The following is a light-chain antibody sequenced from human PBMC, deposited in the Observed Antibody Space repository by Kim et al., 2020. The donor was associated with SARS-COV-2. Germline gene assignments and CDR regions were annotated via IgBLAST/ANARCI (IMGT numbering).Light chain of an antibody. J-gene: IGLJ3*02. Sequence: RVTITCTGSSSNIGAGYDVHWCQQLPGTAPKLLIYGNSNRPSGVPDRCSGAKSGTSASLAITGLQAEDEADYYCQSYDSSLSGGVFGGGTQLTVL. CDR2: GNS. CDR3: QSYDSSLSGGV. V-gene: IGLV1-40*01. CDR1: SSNIGAGYD.